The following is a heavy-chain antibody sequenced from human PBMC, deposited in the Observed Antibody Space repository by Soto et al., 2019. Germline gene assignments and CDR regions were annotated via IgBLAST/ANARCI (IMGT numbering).Heavy chain of an antibody. Sequence: PSETLSLTCTVSGGSVSSGSYYWSWIRQPPGKGLEWIGYIYYSGSTNYDPSLKSRVTISVDTSKNQFSLKLSSVTAADTAVYYCARDWRDYGDSLARFDPWGQGTLVTVSS. CDR2: IYYSGST. CDR3: ARDWRDYGDSLARFDP. J-gene: IGHJ5*02. V-gene: IGHV4-61*01. CDR1: GGSVSSGSYY. D-gene: IGHD4-17*01.